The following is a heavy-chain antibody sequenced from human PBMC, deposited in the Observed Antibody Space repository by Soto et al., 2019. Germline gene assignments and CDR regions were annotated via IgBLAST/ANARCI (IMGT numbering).Heavy chain of an antibody. J-gene: IGHJ4*02. CDR3: ARIGYRSSSFDY. CDR1: GFIFSHYW. CDR2: LKEDGSQT. Sequence: PGGSLRLSCAGSGFIFSHYWMSGARQAPGKGLEWVANLKEDGSQTYYVDSVRGRFTISRDNARNLVWLQMNSLRAGDTAVYYCARIGYRSSSFDYWGLGTLVTVS. D-gene: IGHD6-6*01. V-gene: IGHV3-7*04.